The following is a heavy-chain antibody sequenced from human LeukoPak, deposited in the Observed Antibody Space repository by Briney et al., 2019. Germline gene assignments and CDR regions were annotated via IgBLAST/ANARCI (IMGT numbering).Heavy chain of an antibody. D-gene: IGHD6-19*01. CDR1: GFTSSTFG. Sequence: PGGSLRLSCAASGFTSSTFGMQWVRQAPGKGLKWVAVIWYDGSNKYYADSVKGRFTISRDNSKNTLYLQMDSLRAEDTAVYYCARSGGRGWYPADYWGQGALVTVSS. CDR2: IWYDGSNK. CDR3: ARSGGRGWYPADY. V-gene: IGHV3-33*01. J-gene: IGHJ4*02.